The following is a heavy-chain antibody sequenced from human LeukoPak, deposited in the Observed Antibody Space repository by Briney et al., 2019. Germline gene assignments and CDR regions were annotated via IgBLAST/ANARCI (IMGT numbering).Heavy chain of an antibody. J-gene: IGHJ4*02. CDR1: GLSIADFA. Sequence: SGGSLRLSCVASGLSIADFAMHWVRQAPGKGLEWVSLISGDGVSTFYADSVKGRLSISRDNSKNSLSLEMNSLRTEDTAMYYCARESGKFDYWGQGTLVAVSS. V-gene: IGHV3-43*02. CDR2: ISGDGVST. CDR3: ARESGKFDY.